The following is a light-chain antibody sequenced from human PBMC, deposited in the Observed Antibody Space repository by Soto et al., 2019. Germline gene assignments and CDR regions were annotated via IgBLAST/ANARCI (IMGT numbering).Light chain of an antibody. J-gene: IGLJ1*01. V-gene: IGLV1-40*01. CDR3: QSYDSSLSGSGV. CDR2: GNS. CDR1: SGNIRAGYD. Sequence: QSVLTQPPSLSGAPGQRVTISCTGRSGNIRAGYDVHWYQQLPGTAPKLLIYGNSNRPSGVPDRFSGSKSGTSASRAITGLQAEDEAEYYCQSYDSSLSGSGVFGTGTKLTVL.